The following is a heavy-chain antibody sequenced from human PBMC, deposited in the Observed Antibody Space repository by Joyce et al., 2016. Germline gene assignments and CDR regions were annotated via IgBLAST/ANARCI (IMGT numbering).Heavy chain of an antibody. CDR1: GFTFSNYA. V-gene: IGHV3-23*01. D-gene: IGHD3-22*01. J-gene: IGHJ4*02. CDR3: AKRRFPTGAYED. CDR2: IGTDGTT. Sequence: EVHLLESGGDLVQPERSLRLSCAASGFTFSNYAMTWVRQAPGKGLEWVSYIGTDGTTMYTDSVTGRFTISRDKSHNTLYRQMNSLRAEDTAVYYCAKRRFPTGAYEDWGQGTLVTVSS.